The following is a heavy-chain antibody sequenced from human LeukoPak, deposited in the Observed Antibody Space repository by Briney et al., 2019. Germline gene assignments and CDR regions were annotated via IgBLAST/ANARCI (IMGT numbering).Heavy chain of an antibody. CDR2: ISSSGTTI. V-gene: IGHV3-48*03. CDR3: ARDNYDRSTPYYFDY. D-gene: IGHD3-22*01. CDR1: GFTFTNYE. J-gene: IGHJ4*02. Sequence: HPGGSLRLSCAASGFTFTNYEMTWVRHAPGKGLERVSYISSSGTTIYYADSVKGRFTISRDNAKNSLYFQMKSLRAEDTAVYYCARDNYDRSTPYYFDYWGQGTLVTVSS.